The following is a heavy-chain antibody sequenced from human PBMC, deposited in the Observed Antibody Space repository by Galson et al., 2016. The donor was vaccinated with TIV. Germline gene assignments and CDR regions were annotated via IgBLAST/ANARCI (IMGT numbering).Heavy chain of an antibody. J-gene: IGHJ4*02. Sequence: SLRLSCAASGFTFSAYAMTWVRQAPGKGLEWVSVVSGNGVSTYYADSVKGRFVISRDNSKNMLYLQMNRLTVDDTAVYYCAKGAAWDTSMGWLGFWFDYWGQGTLVTVSS. CDR2: VSGNGVST. V-gene: IGHV3-23*01. CDR1: GFTFSAYA. D-gene: IGHD5-18*01. CDR3: AKGAAWDTSMGWLGFWFDY.